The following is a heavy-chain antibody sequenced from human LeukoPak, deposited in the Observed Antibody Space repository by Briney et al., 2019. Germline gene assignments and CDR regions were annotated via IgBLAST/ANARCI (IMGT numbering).Heavy chain of an antibody. CDR2: INSDGSST. D-gene: IGHD2-15*01. Sequence: GGSLRLSCAASGFTFSSYWMHWVRQAPEKGLVWVSRINSDGSSTTYADSVKGRFTISRDNPKTTMNLQMNSLRAEDTAVYYCAKGGGSIGRSYYFDYWGQGTLVTVSS. J-gene: IGHJ4*02. CDR1: GFTFSSYW. CDR3: AKGGGSIGRSYYFDY. V-gene: IGHV3-74*01.